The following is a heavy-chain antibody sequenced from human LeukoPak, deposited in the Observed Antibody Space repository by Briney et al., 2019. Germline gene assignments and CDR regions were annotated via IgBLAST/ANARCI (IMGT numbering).Heavy chain of an antibody. V-gene: IGHV3-30-3*01. Sequence: GGSLRLSCAASGFTFSSYAMHWVRQAPGKGLEWVAVISYDGSNKYYADSVKGRFTISRDNSKNTLYLQMNSLRAEDTAVYYCAGDRNSVWYSPLDYWGQGTQVTVSP. CDR1: GFTFSSYA. CDR2: ISYDGSNK. D-gene: IGHD6-19*01. CDR3: AGDRNSVWYSPLDY. J-gene: IGHJ4*02.